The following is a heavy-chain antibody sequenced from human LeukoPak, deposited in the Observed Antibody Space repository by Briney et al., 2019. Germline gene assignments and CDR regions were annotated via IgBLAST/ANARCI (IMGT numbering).Heavy chain of an antibody. CDR2: IYYSGST. CDR1: GDSISGFY. D-gene: IGHD3-10*01. CDR3: ARATAYYYGSGSYYNGLDY. Sequence: PSETLSLTCTVSGDSISGFYWSWVRQAAGKGLEWIGYIYYSGSTYYNPSRKSRVTISVDTSKTQFSLKLSSVTAADTAVYYCARATAYYYGSGSYYNGLDYWGQGTLVTVSS. J-gene: IGHJ4*02. V-gene: IGHV4-59*01.